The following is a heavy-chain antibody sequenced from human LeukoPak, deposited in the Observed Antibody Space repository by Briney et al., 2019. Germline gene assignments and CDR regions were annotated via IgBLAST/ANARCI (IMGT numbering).Heavy chain of an antibody. V-gene: IGHV4-30-2*01. D-gene: IGHD1-1*01. J-gene: IGHJ3*02. CDR1: GGSVSSGGYS. CDR3: ARVNWNDALGTCDI. Sequence: SETLSLTCAVSGGSVSSGGYSWRWLRQPPGKGLEWIGYIYHSGSTYYNPSLKSRVTISVDRSKNQFSLRLSSVTAADTAVYYCARVNWNDALGTCDIWGQGTMVTVSS. CDR2: IYHSGST.